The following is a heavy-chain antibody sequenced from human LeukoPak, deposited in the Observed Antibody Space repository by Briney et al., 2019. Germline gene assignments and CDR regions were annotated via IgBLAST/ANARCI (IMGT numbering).Heavy chain of an antibody. CDR1: GGSISSSSYY. D-gene: IGHD5-12*01. CDR3: AREHEMVATSGVDGPTIDY. J-gene: IGHJ4*02. CDR2: IYYSGST. V-gene: IGHV4-39*07. Sequence: SETLSLTCTVSGGSISSSSYYWGWIRQPPGKRLEWIGSIYYSGSTYYNPSLKSRVTISVDTSKNQFSLKLSSVTAADTAVYYCAREHEMVATSGVDGPTIDYWGQGTLVTVSS.